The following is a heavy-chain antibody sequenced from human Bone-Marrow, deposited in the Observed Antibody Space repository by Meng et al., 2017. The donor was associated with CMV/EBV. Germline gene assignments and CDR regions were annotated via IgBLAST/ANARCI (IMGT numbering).Heavy chain of an antibody. CDR2: IYYSGST. D-gene: IGHD6-6*01. CDR3: AIPRGIAARPWNWFDP. V-gene: IGHV4-39*07. CDR1: GGSISSSSYY. Sequence: SETLSLTCTVPGGSISSSSYYWGWIRQPPGKGLEWIGSIYYSGSTYYNPSLKSRVTISVDTSKNQFSLKLSSVTAADTAVYYCAIPRGIAARPWNWFDPWGEGTLVTFSS. J-gene: IGHJ5*02.